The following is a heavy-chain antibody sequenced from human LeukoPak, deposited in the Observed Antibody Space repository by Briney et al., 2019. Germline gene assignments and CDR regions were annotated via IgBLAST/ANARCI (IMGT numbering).Heavy chain of an antibody. Sequence: PSETLSLTCTVSGDVISCQHWAWIRQTPGTGLEWIGYFYDSGNFNYNTSLKSRVTISTDMSNSRFSVPMVSVTAADTAMYYCGRLLRPGGRSGDAFDVWGQGTMIIVSS. CDR2: FYDSGNF. CDR1: GDVISCQH. CDR3: GRLLRPGGRSGDAFDV. D-gene: IGHD1-26*01. V-gene: IGHV4-59*08. J-gene: IGHJ3*01.